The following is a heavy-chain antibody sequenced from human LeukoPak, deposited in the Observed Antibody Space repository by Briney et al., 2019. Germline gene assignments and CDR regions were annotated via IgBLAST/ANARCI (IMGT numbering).Heavy chain of an antibody. Sequence: PSETLSLTCTVSGYSISSGYYWGWIRQPPGKGLEWIGSIYHSGSTYYNPSLKSRVTMSVDTSKNQFSLRLSSVTAADTAVYYRARDRWFGEPSDAFDIWGQGTMVTVSS. CDR3: ARDRWFGEPSDAFDI. D-gene: IGHD3-10*01. CDR1: GYSISSGYY. CDR2: IYHSGST. V-gene: IGHV4-38-2*02. J-gene: IGHJ3*02.